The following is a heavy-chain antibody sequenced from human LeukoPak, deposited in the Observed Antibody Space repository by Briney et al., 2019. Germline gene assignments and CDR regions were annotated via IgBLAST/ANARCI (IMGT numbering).Heavy chain of an antibody. V-gene: IGHV3-21*01. J-gene: IGHJ3*02. D-gene: IGHD6-13*01. CDR1: GFTFSSYA. Sequence: PGGSLRLSCAASGFTFSSYAMSWVRQAPGKGLEWVSSISSSSSYIYYADSVKGRFTISRDNAKNSLYLQMNSLRAEDTAVYYCARGDTGYSSSWYFLGSFDIWGQGTMVTVSS. CDR3: ARGDTGYSSSWYFLGSFDI. CDR2: ISSSSSYI.